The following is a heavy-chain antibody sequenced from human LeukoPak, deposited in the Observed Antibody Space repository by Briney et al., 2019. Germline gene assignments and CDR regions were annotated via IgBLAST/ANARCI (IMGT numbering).Heavy chain of an antibody. CDR3: AKDQGSGRNRGDFDY. CDR1: GFIFDNYA. Sequence: GGSLRLSCAASGFIFDNYAMNWVRQAPGKGLEWVSGISWNSGSIGYADSVKGRFTISRDNAKNSLYLQMNSLRAEDTALYYCAKDQGSGRNRGDFDYWGQGTLVTVSS. CDR2: ISWNSGSI. D-gene: IGHD3-10*01. V-gene: IGHV3-9*01. J-gene: IGHJ4*02.